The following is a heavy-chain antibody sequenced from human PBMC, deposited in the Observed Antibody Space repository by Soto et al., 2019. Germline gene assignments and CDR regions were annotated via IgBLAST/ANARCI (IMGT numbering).Heavy chain of an antibody. D-gene: IGHD7-27*01. CDR3: AHRQIQKLGQRWDNWFDP. Sequence: QITLKESGPTLVKPTQTLTLTCTFSGFSLSTSGVGVGWIRQPPGKALEWLALIYWDDDKRYSPSLKSRLTITKDTSKNHVVLTLTNMDPVDTATYHCAHRQIQKLGQRWDNWFDPWGQATLVTVSS. CDR2: IYWDDDK. CDR1: GFSLSTSGVG. J-gene: IGHJ5*02. V-gene: IGHV2-5*02.